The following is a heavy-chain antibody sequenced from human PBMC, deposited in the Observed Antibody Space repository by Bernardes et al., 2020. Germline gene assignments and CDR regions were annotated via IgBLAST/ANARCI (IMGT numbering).Heavy chain of an antibody. CDR3: ASHQKGYCSGGRCDWGY. CDR1: GLTFSRSW. Sequence: VCSLCRSCAASGLTFSRSWMSWVRQAPGKGLEWVANIKQDGSQKNYVDSVRGRFTISRDNAKNSLDLQMNSLRAEDTAVYYCASHQKGYCSGGRCDWGYWGQGTLVTVSS. J-gene: IGHJ4*02. D-gene: IGHD2-15*01. V-gene: IGHV3-7*01. CDR2: IKQDGSQK.